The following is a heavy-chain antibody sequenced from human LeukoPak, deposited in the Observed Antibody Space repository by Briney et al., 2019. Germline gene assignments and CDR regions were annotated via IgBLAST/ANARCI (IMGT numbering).Heavy chain of an antibody. V-gene: IGHV1-18*01. Sequence: ASVKVSCKASGYTFTNYGISWVRQAPGQGLEWMGCISAYNGHTNYAQKLQGRVTMTTDTSTSTAYMELRRLRSDDTAVYYCARVAPNRRYCSGGSCLNYFDYWGQGTLVTVSS. CDR1: GYTFTNYG. D-gene: IGHD2-15*01. CDR2: ISAYNGHT. CDR3: ARVAPNRRYCSGGSCLNYFDY. J-gene: IGHJ4*02.